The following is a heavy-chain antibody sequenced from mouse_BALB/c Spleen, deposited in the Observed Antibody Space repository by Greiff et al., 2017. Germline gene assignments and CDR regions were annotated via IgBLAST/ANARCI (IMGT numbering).Heavy chain of an antibody. CDR2: ISYSGST. D-gene: IGHD3-1*01. Sequence: EVKLVESGPGLVKPSQSLSLTCTVTGYSITSDYAWNWIRQFPGNKLEWLGYISYSGSTNYNPSLKSRISITRDTSKNQFFLQLNSVTTEDTATYDCARAGPCFAYWGQGTLVTVSA. CDR1: GYSITSDYA. CDR3: ARAGPCFAY. V-gene: IGHV3-2*02. J-gene: IGHJ3*01.